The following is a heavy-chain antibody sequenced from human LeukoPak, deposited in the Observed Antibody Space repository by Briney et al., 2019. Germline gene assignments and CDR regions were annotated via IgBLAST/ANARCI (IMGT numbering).Heavy chain of an antibody. D-gene: IGHD3-10*01. V-gene: IGHV3-30-3*01. CDR2: ISYDGSNK. J-gene: IGHJ4*02. CDR1: GFTFSSYA. Sequence: GRSLRLSCAASGFTFSSYAMHWVRQAPGKGLEWVAVISYDGSNKYYADSVKGRFTISRDNSKNTLYLQMNSLRAEDTAVYYCARKDYGSGSFSRSFDYWGQGTLVTVSS. CDR3: ARKDYGSGSFSRSFDY.